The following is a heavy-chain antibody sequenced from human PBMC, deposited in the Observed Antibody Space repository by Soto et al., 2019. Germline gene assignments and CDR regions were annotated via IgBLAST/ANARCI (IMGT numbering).Heavy chain of an antibody. CDR2: ISCCGGST. CDR1: GFNFKKFA. Sequence: GGSLRLSCVASGFNFKKFAMSWVRQAPGEGLEWVSGISCCGGSTSYADSVKGRFSIARDDSTNTLSLQMNNLRVEDTAQYYCAKADGEQWLLPHLDKWGQGTLVTVSS. V-gene: IGHV3-23*01. D-gene: IGHD6-19*01. CDR3: AKADGEQWLLPHLDK. J-gene: IGHJ4*02.